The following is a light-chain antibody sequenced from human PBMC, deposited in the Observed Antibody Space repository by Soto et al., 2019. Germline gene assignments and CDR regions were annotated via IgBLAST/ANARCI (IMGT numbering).Light chain of an antibody. Sequence: DIQLTQSPSFLSASVGDRVTITCRASHGISSYLAWYQQKPGKAPKLLIYAASTLQSGVPSRFSGSGSGTEFTLTISSLQPDDFATYYCQQYNSFMWTFGQGTKVDI. CDR3: QQYNSFMWT. CDR2: AAS. CDR1: HGISSY. V-gene: IGKV1-9*01. J-gene: IGKJ1*01.